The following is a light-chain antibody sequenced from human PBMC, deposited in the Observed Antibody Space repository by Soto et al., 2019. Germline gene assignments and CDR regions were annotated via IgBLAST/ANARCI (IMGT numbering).Light chain of an antibody. V-gene: IGKV1-5*01. Sequence: DIQMTQSPSTLSASVGDRVTITCRASQSISTWLAWYQQKPGKAPKLLIYDASSLESGVPSRFSGSGSGTEFTLTISSLQPDDFAYYYCQQYNTYSTFGQGTKVEIK. CDR2: DAS. CDR3: QQYNTYST. J-gene: IGKJ1*01. CDR1: QSISTW.